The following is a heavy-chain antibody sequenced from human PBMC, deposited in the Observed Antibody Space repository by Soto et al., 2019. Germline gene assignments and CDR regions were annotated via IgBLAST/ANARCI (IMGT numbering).Heavy chain of an antibody. Sequence: QVQLVESGGGLVKPGGSLRLSCAASGFTFSDYYMSWIRQAPGKGLEWVSYISSTGSTIYYADYVKGRFTISRDNXXXXXXXXXXXXXXXXXXXXXXXXXXVXPHYGMDVWGQGTTVTVSS. CDR1: GFTFSDYY. CDR2: ISSTGSTI. CDR3: XXXXVXPHYGMDV. J-gene: IGHJ6*02. V-gene: IGHV3-11*01.